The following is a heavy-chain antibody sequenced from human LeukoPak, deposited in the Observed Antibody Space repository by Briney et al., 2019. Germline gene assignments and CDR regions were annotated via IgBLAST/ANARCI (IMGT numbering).Heavy chain of an antibody. Sequence: GGSLRLSCAASGFTFSSYWMSWVRQAPGKGLEWVANIKQDGSEKYYVDSVKGRFTISRDNAKNSLYLQMNSLRAEDTAVYYCARDYYGSGSYSGLDYWGQGTLVTVSS. CDR2: IKQDGSEK. CDR3: ARDYYGSGSYSGLDY. D-gene: IGHD3-10*01. J-gene: IGHJ4*02. V-gene: IGHV3-7*01. CDR1: GFTFSSYW.